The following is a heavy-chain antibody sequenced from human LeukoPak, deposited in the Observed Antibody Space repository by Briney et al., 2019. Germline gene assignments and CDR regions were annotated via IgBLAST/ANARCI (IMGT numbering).Heavy chain of an antibody. CDR2: ISGSGGRT. Sequence: PGGSLRLSCAASGFTFSNYAMSWVRQAPGKGLGCVSGISGSGGRTYYADSVKGPFTISRDNSKNMLILQMNSLRAEDTAVYYCAKDRQQVVRWYFDLWGRGTLVTVSS. J-gene: IGHJ2*01. CDR3: AKDRQQVVRWYFDL. V-gene: IGHV3-23*01. CDR1: GFTFSNYA. D-gene: IGHD6-6*01.